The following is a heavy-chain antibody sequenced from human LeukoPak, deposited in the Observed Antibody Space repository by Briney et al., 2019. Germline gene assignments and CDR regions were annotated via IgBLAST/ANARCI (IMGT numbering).Heavy chain of an antibody. CDR3: ARDNYGSGSYSWSKRLDY. CDR2: ISSSGSTI. Sequence: PGGSLRLSCAASEFSFSDYYMSWIRQAPGKGLEWISYISSSGSTIYYADSVKGRFTISRHNAKNSLYLQMNSLRAEDTAVYYCARDNYGSGSYSWSKRLDYWGQGTLVTVSS. CDR1: EFSFSDYY. J-gene: IGHJ4*02. V-gene: IGHV3-11*04. D-gene: IGHD3-10*01.